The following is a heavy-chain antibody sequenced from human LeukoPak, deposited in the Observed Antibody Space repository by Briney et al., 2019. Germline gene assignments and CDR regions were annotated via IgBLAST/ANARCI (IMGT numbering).Heavy chain of an antibody. D-gene: IGHD3-22*01. Sequence: GGSLRLSCAGSGITFRIYAMTWVRQAPGKGLEGVSAISGSGSMTYYADSVKGRFTISRDKSNNTLYLQMNSLRAEDTALYYCAKTGDYFDSTDYYRPDAFDIWGQGTMVTVSS. J-gene: IGHJ3*02. V-gene: IGHV3-23*01. CDR2: ISGSGSMT. CDR1: GITFRIYA. CDR3: AKTGDYFDSTDYYRPDAFDI.